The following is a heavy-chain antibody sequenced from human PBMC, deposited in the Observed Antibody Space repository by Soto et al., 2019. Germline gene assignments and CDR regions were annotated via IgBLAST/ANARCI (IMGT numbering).Heavy chain of an antibody. CDR1: GGSISNYY. V-gene: IGHV4-59*08. CDR3: ARVYSGSYSDY. D-gene: IGHD1-26*01. CDR2: IYYSGST. Sequence: PSETLSLTCTVSGGSISNYYWSWIRQPPGKGLEWIGYIYYSGSTNYNPSLKSRVTISVDTSKNQLSLKLSSVTAADTAVYYCARVYSGSYSDYWGQVTLVTVSS. J-gene: IGHJ4*02.